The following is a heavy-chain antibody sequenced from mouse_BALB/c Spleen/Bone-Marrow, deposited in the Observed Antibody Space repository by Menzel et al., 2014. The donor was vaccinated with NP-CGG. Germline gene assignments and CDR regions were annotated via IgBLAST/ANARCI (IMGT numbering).Heavy chain of an antibody. J-gene: IGHJ3*01. Sequence: QVQLQQSGAELVKPGASVKMSCKAFGYTFTTYPIEWMKQNHGKSLEWIGNFHPYNDDTKYNEKFKGKAKLTVEKSSSTVFLVLRRLTSDVSGVYCRSRGGGFAYWGQGTLVTVSA. CDR1: GYTFTTYP. V-gene: IGHV1-47*01. CDR3: SRGGGFAY. CDR2: FHPYNDDT.